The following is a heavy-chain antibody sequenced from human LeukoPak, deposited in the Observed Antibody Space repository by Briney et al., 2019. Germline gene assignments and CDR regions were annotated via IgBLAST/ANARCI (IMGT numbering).Heavy chain of an antibody. Sequence: SETLSPTCTVSGGSISSYYWSWIRQPPGKGLEWIGYIYYSGSTNYNPSLKSRVTISVDTSKNQFSLKLSSVTAADTAVYYCARVGKQQLVRGSVYYFDYWGQGTLATVSS. CDR2: IYYSGST. D-gene: IGHD6-13*01. CDR3: ARVGKQQLVRGSVYYFDY. V-gene: IGHV4-59*01. J-gene: IGHJ4*02. CDR1: GGSISSYY.